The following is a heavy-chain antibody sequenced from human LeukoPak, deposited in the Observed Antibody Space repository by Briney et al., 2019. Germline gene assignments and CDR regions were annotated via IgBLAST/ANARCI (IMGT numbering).Heavy chain of an antibody. CDR2: ISGSGGST. D-gene: IGHD1-26*01. Sequence: GRSLRLSCAASGFTFDDYAMHWVRQAPGKGLEWVSAISGSGGSTYYADSVKGRFTISRDNSKNTLYLQMNSLRAEDTAVYYCAKDRPVGATREDAFDIWGQGTMVTVSS. CDR1: GFTFDDYA. J-gene: IGHJ3*02. V-gene: IGHV3-23*01. CDR3: AKDRPVGATREDAFDI.